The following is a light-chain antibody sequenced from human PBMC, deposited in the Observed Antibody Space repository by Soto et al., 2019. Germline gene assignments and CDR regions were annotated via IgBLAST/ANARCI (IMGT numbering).Light chain of an antibody. V-gene: IGLV2-14*01. CDR1: SSDIGTYDY. CDR3: RSFTSSRAYV. Sequence: QSVLTQPASVSGSPGQSITIPCTGTSSDIGTYDYVSWYQQHPGKAPKLMIYEVSNRPSGVSNRFSGSKSGNTASLTISGLQAEDEANYYCRSFTSSRAYVFGTGTKLTVL. J-gene: IGLJ1*01. CDR2: EVS.